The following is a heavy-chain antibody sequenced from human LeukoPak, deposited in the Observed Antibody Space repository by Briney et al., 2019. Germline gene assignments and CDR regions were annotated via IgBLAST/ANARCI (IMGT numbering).Heavy chain of an antibody. Sequence: ASETLSLTCTVSGGSISSYYWSWIRLPPGKGLEWIGYIYYSGSTNYNPSLKSRVTISVDTSKNQVSLKLSSVTAADTAVYYCARGYSGYVPFDYWGQGTLVTVSS. CDR2: IYYSGST. V-gene: IGHV4-59*01. D-gene: IGHD5-12*01. CDR3: ARGYSGYVPFDY. CDR1: GGSISSYY. J-gene: IGHJ4*02.